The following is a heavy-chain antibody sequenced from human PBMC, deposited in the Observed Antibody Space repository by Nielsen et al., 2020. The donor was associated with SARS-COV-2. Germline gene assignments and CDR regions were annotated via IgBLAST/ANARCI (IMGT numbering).Heavy chain of an antibody. V-gene: IGHV1-18*01. CDR1: GYTFTSYG. J-gene: IGHJ3*02. Sequence: ASLKVSCKASGYTFTSYGISWVRQAPGQGREWMGGISTYNGNTTYAQTLQGRVTMTTEPSTSTAYMELRSLRSDDTAVYYFARDQSWIQLWLRGGGDAFDIWGQGTMVTVSS. CDR2: ISTYNGNT. CDR3: ARDQSWIQLWLRGGGDAFDI. D-gene: IGHD5-18*01.